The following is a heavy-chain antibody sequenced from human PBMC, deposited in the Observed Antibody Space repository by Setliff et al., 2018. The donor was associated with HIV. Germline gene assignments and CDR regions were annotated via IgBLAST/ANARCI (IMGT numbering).Heavy chain of an antibody. D-gene: IGHD4-17*01. CDR1: GGSFNGYY. Sequence: SETLSLTCAVYGGSFNGYYWTWIRQSPGKGLEWIGEVNHRGTINYNQSLKNRVIISVDTSKNQFSLKLAFVTAADTAVYYCARYSTLTTNFDYWGQGTLVTVSS. CDR3: ARYSTLTTNFDY. CDR2: VNHRGTI. J-gene: IGHJ4*02. V-gene: IGHV4-34*10.